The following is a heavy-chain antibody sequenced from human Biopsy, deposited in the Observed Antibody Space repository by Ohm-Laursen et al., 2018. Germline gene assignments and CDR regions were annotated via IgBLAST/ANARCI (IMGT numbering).Heavy chain of an antibody. CDR2: FYGSGNT. V-gene: IGHV4-59*11. CDR3: AKGITVYGVVLPYYFDD. CDR1: GASLSSHY. D-gene: IGHD3-3*01. Sequence: GTLSLTCTVSGASLSSHYWSWIRQPPGKGLEWLGYFYGSGNTYYNPSLKSRVTISVDPSKKQFSLKLNAVTAADTAVYYCAKGITVYGVVLPYYFDDWGQGTLVTVSS. J-gene: IGHJ4*02.